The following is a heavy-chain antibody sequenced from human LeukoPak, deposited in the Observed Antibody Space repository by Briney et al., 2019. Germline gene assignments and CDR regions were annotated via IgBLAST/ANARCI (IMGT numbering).Heavy chain of an antibody. CDR1: GGSISSYY. D-gene: IGHD3-10*01. Sequence: PSETLSLTCTVSGGSISSYYWSWIRQPPGKGLEWIGYIYFSGSTNSNPSLKSRVTISTDTSKNQFSLQLRSVTAADTAVYYCASGEAAVVPAYWGQGTLVTVSS. CDR3: ASGEAAVVPAY. CDR2: IYFSGST. J-gene: IGHJ4*02. V-gene: IGHV4-59*12.